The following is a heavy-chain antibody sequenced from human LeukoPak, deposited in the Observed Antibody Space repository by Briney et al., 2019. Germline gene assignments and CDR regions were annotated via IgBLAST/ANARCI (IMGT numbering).Heavy chain of an antibody. V-gene: IGHV3-74*01. Sequence: GGSLRLSCAASGFAFTRYWMHWVPQAPGKGLVCVSRIEGDGSSTTYADYVKGRFTISRDNAKNTLYLQMNSLRAEDTAVYFCARDPSAFAGYFDFWGQGTLVTASS. J-gene: IGHJ4*02. D-gene: IGHD3-10*01. CDR1: GFAFTRYW. CDR2: IEGDGSST. CDR3: ARDPSAFAGYFDF.